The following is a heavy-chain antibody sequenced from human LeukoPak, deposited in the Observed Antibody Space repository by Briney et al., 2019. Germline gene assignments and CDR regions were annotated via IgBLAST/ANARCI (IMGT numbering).Heavy chain of an antibody. CDR2: IRSNAYRGTT. CDR1: GFTPGDHA. D-gene: IGHD5-24*01. Sequence: GGSRRLSCAASGFTPGDHAMTWVRQAPGKGLEWVAFIRSNAYRGTTEYAPSVKGRFSISRDDSKSVVYLQMNGLKSEDTAVYYCSRGPIQLWMHNGMDVWGQGTTVTVSS. CDR3: SRGPIQLWMHNGMDV. J-gene: IGHJ6*02. V-gene: IGHV3-49*04.